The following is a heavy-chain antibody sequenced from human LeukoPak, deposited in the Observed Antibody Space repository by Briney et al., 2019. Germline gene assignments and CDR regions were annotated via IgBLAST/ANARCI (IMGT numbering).Heavy chain of an antibody. J-gene: IGHJ6*03. Sequence: PGGSLRLSCAASGFTFSSYWMHWVRHAPGKGLVWVSRINSDGSSTSYADSVKGRFTISRDNAKNTLYLQMNSLRAEDTAVYYCARDYGSGSYYYYYYYYMDVWGKGTTVTVSS. V-gene: IGHV3-74*01. CDR1: GFTFSSYW. CDR3: ARDYGSGSYYYYYYYYMDV. CDR2: INSDGSST. D-gene: IGHD3-10*01.